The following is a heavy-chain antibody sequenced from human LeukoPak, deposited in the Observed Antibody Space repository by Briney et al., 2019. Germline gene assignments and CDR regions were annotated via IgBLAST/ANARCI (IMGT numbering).Heavy chain of an antibody. Sequence: GGSLRLSCAASGFTFSSYSMNWVRQAPGKGLEWVSSISSSSSYIYYADSMKGRFTISRDNAKNSLYPQMNSLRAEDTAVYYCARASVIMKTVDYWGQGTLVTVSS. CDR1: GFTFSSYS. D-gene: IGHD3-16*01. CDR2: ISSSSSYI. V-gene: IGHV3-21*01. J-gene: IGHJ4*02. CDR3: ARASVIMKTVDY.